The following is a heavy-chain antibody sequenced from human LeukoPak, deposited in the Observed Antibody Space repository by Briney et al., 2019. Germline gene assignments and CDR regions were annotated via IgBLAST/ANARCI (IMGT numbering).Heavy chain of an antibody. D-gene: IGHD3-10*01. V-gene: IGHV3-73*01. J-gene: IGHJ4*02. CDR1: GFTFSGSA. CDR3: TRHMTYYGSGSLFED. Sequence: GGSLRLSCAASGFTFSGSAMHWVRQASGKGLEWAGRIRSKANSYATAYAASVKGRFTISRDDSKNTAYLQMNSLKTEDTAVYYCTRHMTYYGSGSLFEDWGQGTLVTVSS. CDR2: IRSKANSYAT.